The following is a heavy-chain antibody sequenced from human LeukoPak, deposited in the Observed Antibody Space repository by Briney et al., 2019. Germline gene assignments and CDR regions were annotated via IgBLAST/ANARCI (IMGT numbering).Heavy chain of an antibody. CDR3: ARSEWLLPRGGFDF. V-gene: IGHV5-51*01. Sequence: GESLKISCHASGYTFGNYWIGWVRQKSGKGLEWIGIIYGDDFDTRYSPSFQGQVTISADKSNRTAYLHWSSLEASDTAIYFCARSEWLLPRGGFDFWGQGTRVVVSS. J-gene: IGHJ4*02. D-gene: IGHD3-3*01. CDR2: IYGDDFDT. CDR1: GYTFGNYW.